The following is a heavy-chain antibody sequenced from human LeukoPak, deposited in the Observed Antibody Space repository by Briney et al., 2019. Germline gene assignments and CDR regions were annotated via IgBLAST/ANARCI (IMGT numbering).Heavy chain of an antibody. D-gene: IGHD2-2*01. CDR1: GFTFSSYS. J-gene: IGHJ6*03. CDR2: ISSSSSYI. CDR3: ARATVPAALPDSYYYYMDV. V-gene: IGHV3-21*01. Sequence: GGSLRLSCAASGFTFSSYSMNWVRQAPGKGLEWVSSISSSSSYIYYTDSVKGRFAVSRDNAKNSLYLQMNSLRVEDTAVYYCARATVPAALPDSYYYYMDVWGKGTTVTVSS.